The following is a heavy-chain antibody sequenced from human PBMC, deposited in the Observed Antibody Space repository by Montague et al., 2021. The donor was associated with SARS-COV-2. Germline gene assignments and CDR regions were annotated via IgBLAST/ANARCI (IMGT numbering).Heavy chain of an antibody. Sequence: SETLSLTCAVYGDSFSIHSWSWVRQAPGKSLEWIGEITHSGTINYNPSLGGRVTVSLDPSKNRFSLKINSVTAADTALYYCVVFDYDVLTGYIPLWGQGSPITVSS. CDR3: VVFDYDVLTGYIPL. J-gene: IGHJ4*02. D-gene: IGHD3-9*01. CDR2: ITHSGTI. CDR1: GDSFSIHS. V-gene: IGHV4-34*01.